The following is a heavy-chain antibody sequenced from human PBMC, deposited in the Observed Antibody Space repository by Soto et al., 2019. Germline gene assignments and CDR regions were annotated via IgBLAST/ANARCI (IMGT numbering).Heavy chain of an antibody. V-gene: IGHV4-30-2*01. CDR3: ASYMTTVTRPPRGWFDP. Sequence: QLQLQESGSGLVKPSQTLSLTCAVSGGSISSGGYSWSWIRQPPGKGLEWIGYIYHSGSTYYNPSPKSRVTISVDRSKNQFSLKLSSVTAADTAVYYCASYMTTVTRPPRGWFDPWGQGTLVTVSS. CDR2: IYHSGST. J-gene: IGHJ5*02. CDR1: GGSISSGGYS. D-gene: IGHD4-17*01.